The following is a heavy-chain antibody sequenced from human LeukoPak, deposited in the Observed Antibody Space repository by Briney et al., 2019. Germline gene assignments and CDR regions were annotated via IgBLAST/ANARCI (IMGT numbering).Heavy chain of an antibody. J-gene: IGHJ4*02. CDR3: AKDLKPRREYNWNSLGY. D-gene: IGHD1-7*01. CDR2: ISWDGGST. V-gene: IGHV3-43D*04. CDR1: GFTFDDYA. Sequence: PGGSLRLSCAASGFTFDDYAMHWDRQAPGKGLEWVSLISWDGGSTYYADSVKGRFTISRDNSKNSLYLQMNSLRAEDTALYYCAKDLKPRREYNWNSLGYWGQGTLVTVSS.